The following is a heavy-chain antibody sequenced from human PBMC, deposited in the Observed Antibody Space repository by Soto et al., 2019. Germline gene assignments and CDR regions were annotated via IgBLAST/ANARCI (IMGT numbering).Heavy chain of an antibody. V-gene: IGHV3-53*01. J-gene: IGHJ4*02. CDR2: IYGGGTT. Sequence: EVPLVESGGGLIQPGESLRLSCAASGFTVSSKYMTWVRQAPGKGLEWVSVIYGGGTTYYADSVKGRFTISRDNSKNTLYLQMNSLRAEDTAVYYCVQTTGWPGFDFWGQGTLVTVSS. CDR3: VQTTGWPGFDF. CDR1: GFTVSSKY. D-gene: IGHD6-19*01.